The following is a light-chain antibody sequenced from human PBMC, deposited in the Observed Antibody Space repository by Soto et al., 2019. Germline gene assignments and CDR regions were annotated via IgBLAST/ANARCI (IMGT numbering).Light chain of an antibody. V-gene: IGKV1-5*03. J-gene: IGKJ1*01. CDR3: QQYSRYQWT. Sequence: DIQMTQSPFTLSASVGDRVTISCRAGQTISSWLAWYQHKPGKAPKLLIYKASTLQTGVPSRFSVSGSGTEFTLTISSLQPDDFATYFCQQYSRYQWTFGQGTKVEIK. CDR2: KAS. CDR1: QTISSW.